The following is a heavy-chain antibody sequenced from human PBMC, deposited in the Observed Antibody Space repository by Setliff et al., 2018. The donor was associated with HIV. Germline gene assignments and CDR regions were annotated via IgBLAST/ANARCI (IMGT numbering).Heavy chain of an antibody. V-gene: IGHV1-69*06. CDR2: IIPVFGTP. CDR3: ARGVAINYYGSGTYLGH. D-gene: IGHD3-10*01. J-gene: IGHJ4*02. Sequence: SVKVSCKASGGSFANYAINWVRQAPGQGLEWLGRIIPVFGTPNYAQKFQGRVTITADKSTTTAYLDLSTLTSEDTAIYYCARGVAINYYGSGTYLGHWGQGTLVTVSS. CDR1: GGSFANYA.